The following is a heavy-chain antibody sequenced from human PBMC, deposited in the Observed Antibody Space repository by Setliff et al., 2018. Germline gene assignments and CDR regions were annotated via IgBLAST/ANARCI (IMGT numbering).Heavy chain of an antibody. Sequence: PSETLSLTCTFSGDSISKSTYYWGWIRQSPGKGLDWIGTVDRSGNTFYNPSLKSRVSISVETSKNQISLKLTSVSAADTAVYYCARRDSTGYYGYSFDFWGQGTLVTVSS. V-gene: IGHV4-39*01. J-gene: IGHJ4*02. CDR1: GDSISKSTYY. D-gene: IGHD3-22*01. CDR2: VDRSGNT. CDR3: ARRDSTGYYGYSFDF.